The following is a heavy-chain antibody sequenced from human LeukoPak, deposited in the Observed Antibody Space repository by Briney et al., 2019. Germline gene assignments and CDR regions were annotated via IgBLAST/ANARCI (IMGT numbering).Heavy chain of an antibody. Sequence: ASVKVSCKEPGYAFTGYYVHWVRRAPGQGLEWMGWINPNIGDTNYAQKFQGRVTMPRDTSISTAYMELSRLRFDDTAVYYCARINSSRWYDFWGQGTLVTVSS. CDR1: GYAFTGYY. CDR2: INPNIGDT. V-gene: IGHV1-2*02. J-gene: IGHJ4*02. CDR3: ARINSSRWYDF. D-gene: IGHD6-13*01.